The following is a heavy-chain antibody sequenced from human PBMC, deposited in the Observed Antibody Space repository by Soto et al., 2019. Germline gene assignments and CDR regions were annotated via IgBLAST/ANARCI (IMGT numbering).Heavy chain of an antibody. V-gene: IGHV4-30-2*01. Sequence: QLQLQESGSGLVKASQTLSLTCAVSGGSISSGGYSWSWIRQPPGKGLEWIGYIYHGSTYYNPSLKSRVTISIDRSKNQFSLKLSSVTAADTPVYYCASSGSRGIGAFDIWGQGTMVTVSS. D-gene: IGHD3-22*01. J-gene: IGHJ3*02. CDR2: IYHGST. CDR3: ASSGSRGIGAFDI. CDR1: GGSISSGGYS.